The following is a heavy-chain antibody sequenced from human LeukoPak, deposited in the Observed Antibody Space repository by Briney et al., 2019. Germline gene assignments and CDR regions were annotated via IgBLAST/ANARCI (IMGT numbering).Heavy chain of an antibody. V-gene: IGHV1-69*13. CDR3: ARAPTLYYGSGSYRFDY. CDR2: NIPIFGTA. J-gene: IGHJ4*02. D-gene: IGHD3-10*01. CDR1: GGIFSSYA. Sequence: SVKVSCKASGGIFSSYAISWVRQAPGQWLEWMGGNIPIFGTANYAQTFHGRVTITADESTSTAYMELSSLRSEDTAVYYCARAPTLYYGSGSYRFDYWGQGTLVTVSS.